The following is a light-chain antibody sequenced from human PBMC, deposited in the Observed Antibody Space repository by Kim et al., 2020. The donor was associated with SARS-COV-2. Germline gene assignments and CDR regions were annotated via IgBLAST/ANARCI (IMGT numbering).Light chain of an antibody. CDR2: AAS. J-gene: IGKJ2*01. CDR3: QQSYSTRYT. Sequence: DIQMTQSPSSLSASVGDRVTITCRANQSISSYLNWYQQKPGKAPKLLIYAASSLQSGVPSRFSGSGSGTDFTLTISSLQPEDFATYYCQQSYSTRYTFGQGTKLEI. V-gene: IGKV1-39*01. CDR1: QSISSY.